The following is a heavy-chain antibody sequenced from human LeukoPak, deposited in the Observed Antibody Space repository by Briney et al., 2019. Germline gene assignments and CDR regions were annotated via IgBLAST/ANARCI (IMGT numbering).Heavy chain of an antibody. V-gene: IGHV4-39*07. CDR1: GDSITTSSYY. Sequence: SETLSLTCTVSGDSITTSSYYWGWIRQPPGKGLEWIGTIYFTGSTYYNPSLKSRVTISVDTSKNHFSLKLRSVTAADTAVYYCARDGMPYMDVWGKGTTVTVSS. D-gene: IGHD2-2*01. J-gene: IGHJ6*03. CDR2: IYFTGST. CDR3: ARDGMPYMDV.